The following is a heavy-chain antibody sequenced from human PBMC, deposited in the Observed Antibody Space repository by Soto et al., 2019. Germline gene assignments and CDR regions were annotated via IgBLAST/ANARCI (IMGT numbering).Heavy chain of an antibody. CDR2: IIPILGIA. Sequence: GASVKVSCKASGGTFSSYTISWVRQAPGQGLEWMGRIIPILGIANYAQKFQGRVTITADKSTSTAYMELSSLRSEDTAVYYCLGYCSGGSCYHTFDYWGQGTLVTVSS. D-gene: IGHD2-15*01. V-gene: IGHV1-69*02. CDR1: GGTFSSYT. J-gene: IGHJ4*02. CDR3: LGYCSGGSCYHTFDY.